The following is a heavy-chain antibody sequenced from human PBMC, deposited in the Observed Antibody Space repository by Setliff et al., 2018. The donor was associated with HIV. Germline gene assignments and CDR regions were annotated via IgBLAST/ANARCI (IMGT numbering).Heavy chain of an antibody. CDR3: VRENNMVSGVIADFDY. Sequence: GSLRLSCVVSGVNFSPYSMAWVRQAPGKGLEWLAYIGSRVDIIFYGDSVKGRFTISRDNAKNSLYLQMNSLRVEDTAVYYCVRENNMVSGVIADFDYWGQGALVTVSS. J-gene: IGHJ4*02. CDR1: GVNFSPYS. D-gene: IGHD3-10*01. V-gene: IGHV3-48*04. CDR2: IGSRVDII.